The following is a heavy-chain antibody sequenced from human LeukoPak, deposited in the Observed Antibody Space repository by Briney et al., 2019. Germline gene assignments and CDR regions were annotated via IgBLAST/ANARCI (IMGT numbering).Heavy chain of an antibody. CDR3: AEGGHDSSGYSPFDY. CDR1: GFTFTTSA. CDR2: IVVGSGHT. Sequence: SVKVSCQASGFTFTTSAVQWVRQARGQRLEWIGRIVVGSGHTNYAQKFQERVTITGDMSTSTAYMELSSLTSEDTAVYYCAEGGHDSSGYSPFDYWGQGTLVTVSS. J-gene: IGHJ4*02. V-gene: IGHV1-58*01. D-gene: IGHD3-22*01.